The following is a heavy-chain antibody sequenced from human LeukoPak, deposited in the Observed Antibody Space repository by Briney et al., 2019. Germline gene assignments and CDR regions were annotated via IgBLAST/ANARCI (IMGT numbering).Heavy chain of an antibody. D-gene: IGHD6-19*01. CDR2: ISAYNGNT. J-gene: IGHJ4*02. V-gene: IGHV1-18*01. CDR1: GYTFTSYG. Sequence: ASVKVSCKASGYTFTSYGISWVRQAPGQGLEWMGWISAYNGNTNYAQKLQGRVTMTTDTSTSTAYMELRSLRSDDTAVYYRARESSPVAVAGTRPGDYWDQGTLVTASS. CDR3: ARESSPVAVAGTRPGDY.